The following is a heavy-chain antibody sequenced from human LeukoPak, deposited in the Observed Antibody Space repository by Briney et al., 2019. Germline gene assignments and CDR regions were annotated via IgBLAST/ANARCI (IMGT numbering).Heavy chain of an antibody. D-gene: IGHD5-18*01. CDR2: ISSSSSYI. J-gene: IGHJ4*02. CDR3: ARGENNYGYYYFDN. V-gene: IGHV3-21*01. Sequence: GGSLRLSCAASGYTFSSYSMNWVRQAPGKGLEWVSSISSSSSYIYYADSVKGRFTISRDNAKNSLYLQMNSLRAEDTAVYYCARGENNYGYYYFDNWGQETLVTVSS. CDR1: GYTFSSYS.